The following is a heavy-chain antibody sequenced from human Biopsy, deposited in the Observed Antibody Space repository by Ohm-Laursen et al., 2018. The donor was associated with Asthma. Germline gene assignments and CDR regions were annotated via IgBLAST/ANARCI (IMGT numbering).Heavy chain of an antibody. CDR2: ISYDGSSI. CDR3: AREGVAGTHIED. J-gene: IGHJ4*02. Sequence: SLRLSCTASGFAVSRDHMFWVRRAPGKGLEWVAVISYDGSSIYYADSVKGRFTISRDNSKNTLSLQMNSLTAEDTAVYYCAREGVAGTHIEDWGQGTLVTVSS. CDR1: GFAVSRDH. D-gene: IGHD6-19*01. V-gene: IGHV3-30-3*01.